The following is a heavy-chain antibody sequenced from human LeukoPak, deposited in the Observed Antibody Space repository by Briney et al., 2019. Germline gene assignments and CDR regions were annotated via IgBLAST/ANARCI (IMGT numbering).Heavy chain of an antibody. V-gene: IGHV3-23*01. J-gene: IGHJ4*02. Sequence: PGGSLRLSCAASGFTFSSYAMSWVRQAPEKGLEWVSTISGSGGSTYYADSVKGRFTISRDNAKNSLYLQMNSLRAEDTAVYYCARDPYPISSGSLFDYWGQGTLVTVSS. CDR2: ISGSGGST. CDR3: ARDPYPISSGSLFDY. CDR1: GFTFSSYA. D-gene: IGHD3-10*01.